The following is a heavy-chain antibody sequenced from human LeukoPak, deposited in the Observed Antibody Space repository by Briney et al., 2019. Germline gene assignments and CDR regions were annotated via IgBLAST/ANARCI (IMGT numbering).Heavy chain of an antibody. CDR1: GFTFSSYA. Sequence: GGSLRVSCAASGFTFSSYAMSWVRQAPGKWLEWVSAISGSGGSTYYADSVKGRFTISRDNSKNTVYLQMNSLRAEDTAVYYCAKNYDFWSGDSFDYRGQGTLVTVSS. CDR3: AKNYDFWSGDSFDY. J-gene: IGHJ4*02. D-gene: IGHD3-3*01. V-gene: IGHV3-23*01. CDR2: ISGSGGST.